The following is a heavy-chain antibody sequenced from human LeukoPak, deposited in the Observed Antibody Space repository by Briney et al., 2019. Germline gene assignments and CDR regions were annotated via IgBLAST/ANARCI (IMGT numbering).Heavy chain of an antibody. V-gene: IGHV3-23*01. CDR3: AKDYYDSSGYPDYYYYYMDV. J-gene: IGHJ6*03. CDR1: GFTFSNYA. D-gene: IGHD3-22*01. Sequence: GGSLRLSCAASGFTFSNYAMSWVRQAPGKGLEWVSTISSGASTYYADSVKGRFTISRDNSKNTLYLQMNSLRAEDTAVYYCAKDYYDSSGYPDYYYYYMDVWGKGATVTVSS. CDR2: ISSGAST.